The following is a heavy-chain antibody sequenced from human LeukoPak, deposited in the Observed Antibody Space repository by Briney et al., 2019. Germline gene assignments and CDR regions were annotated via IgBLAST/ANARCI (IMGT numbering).Heavy chain of an antibody. D-gene: IGHD1-26*01. CDR2: ISSSGSTI. CDR1: GFTFSSYE. V-gene: IGHV3-48*03. CDR3: ARVGGSYYLTLYFDY. Sequence: PGGSLRLSCAASGFTFSSYEMNWVRQAPGKGLEWVSYISSSGSTIYYADSVKGRFTISRDNAKNSLYLQMNSLRTEDTAVYYCARVGGSYYLTLYFDYWGQGTLVTVSS. J-gene: IGHJ4*02.